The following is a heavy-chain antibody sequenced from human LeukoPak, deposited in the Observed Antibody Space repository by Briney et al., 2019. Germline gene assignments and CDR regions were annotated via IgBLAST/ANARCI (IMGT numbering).Heavy chain of an antibody. Sequence: SSETLSLTCAVSGGSISSGGYSWSWIRQPPGKGLEWIGYIYHSGSTYYNPSLKSRVTISVDTSKNQFSLKLSSVTAADTAVYYCARVRAARYYGSGSYFSFFDYWGQGTLVTVSS. CDR3: ARVRAARYYGSGSYFSFFDY. J-gene: IGHJ4*02. CDR1: GGSISSGGYS. V-gene: IGHV4-30-2*01. CDR2: IYHSGST. D-gene: IGHD3-10*01.